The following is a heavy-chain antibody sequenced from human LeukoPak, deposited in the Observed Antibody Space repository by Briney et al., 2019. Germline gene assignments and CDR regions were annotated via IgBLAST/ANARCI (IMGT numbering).Heavy chain of an antibody. D-gene: IGHD6-13*01. CDR2: IYPGDSDT. J-gene: IGHJ6*02. CDR1: GYTFSNHW. CDR3: SRIAADGTDYYYGMDV. V-gene: IGHV5-51*01. Sequence: GESLKISCQGSGYTFSNHWIGWVRQMPGKGLEWMGIIYPGDSDTRYSPSFQGQVTISADKSISTAYLQWSSLKASDTAMYYCSRIAADGTDYYYGMDVWGQGTTVTVSS.